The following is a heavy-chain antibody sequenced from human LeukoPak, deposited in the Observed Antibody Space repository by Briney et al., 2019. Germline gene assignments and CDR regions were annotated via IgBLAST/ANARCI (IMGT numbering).Heavy chain of an antibody. CDR3: ARRIIITMVRGVITPRAYNWFDP. D-gene: IGHD3-10*01. V-gene: IGHV4-4*07. Sequence: SETLSLTCTVSGGSISSYYWSWIRQPAGKGLEWIGRIYTSGSTSYNPSLKSRVTMSVDTSKNQFSLKLSSVTAADTAVYYCARRIIITMVRGVITPRAYNWFDPWGQGTLVTVSS. CDR2: IYTSGST. CDR1: GGSISSYY. J-gene: IGHJ5*02.